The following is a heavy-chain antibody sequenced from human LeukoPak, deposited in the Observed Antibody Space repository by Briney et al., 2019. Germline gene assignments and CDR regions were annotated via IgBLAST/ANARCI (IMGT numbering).Heavy chain of an antibody. CDR1: GFTFSNYW. V-gene: IGHV3-74*01. Sequence: GGSLRLSCAASGFTFSNYWMHWVRQAPGKGLVWVSRINSDGINTSYADSVKGRFTISRDNAKNTLNLQMNSLRAEDTALYYCAKEIAVAGGFDYWGQGTLVTVSS. CDR3: AKEIAVAGGFDY. CDR2: INSDGINT. D-gene: IGHD6-19*01. J-gene: IGHJ4*02.